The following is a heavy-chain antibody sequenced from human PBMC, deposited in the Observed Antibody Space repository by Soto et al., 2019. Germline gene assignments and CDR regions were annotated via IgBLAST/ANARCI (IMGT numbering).Heavy chain of an antibody. J-gene: IGHJ3*02. Sequence: GGSLRLSCAASGFTVSSNYMSWVRQAPGKGLEWVSVIYSGGSTYYADSVKGRFTISRDNSKNTLYLQMNSLRAEDTAVYYCARDFSTAGQDAFDIWGQGTMVTVSS. D-gene: IGHD6-13*01. CDR1: GFTVSSNY. V-gene: IGHV3-53*01. CDR3: ARDFSTAGQDAFDI. CDR2: IYSGGST.